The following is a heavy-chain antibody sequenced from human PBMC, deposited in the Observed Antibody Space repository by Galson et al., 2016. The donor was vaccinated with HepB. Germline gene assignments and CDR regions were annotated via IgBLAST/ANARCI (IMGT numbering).Heavy chain of an antibody. CDR1: GLRLSSYG. J-gene: IGHJ4*02. Sequence: LRLSCAASGLRLSSYGMHWVRQAPGKGLVWVAVISHDGRKKYYGDSVQGRFTISRDNSKNTLYLQMNSLRAEDTAVYYCAKAKLWFGELLPGDWDQGTLVIVSS. V-gene: IGHV3-30*18. CDR3: AKAKLWFGELLPGD. D-gene: IGHD3-10*01. CDR2: ISHDGRKK.